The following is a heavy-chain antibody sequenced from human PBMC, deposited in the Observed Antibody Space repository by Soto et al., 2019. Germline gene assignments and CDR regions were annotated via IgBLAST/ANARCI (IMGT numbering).Heavy chain of an antibody. Sequence: SQTLSLTCAISGDSVSSNSAAWNWIRQSPSRGLEWLGRTYYRSKWYNDYAVSVKGRITINPDTSKNQFSLQLNSVTPEDTAVYYCARMGSKAVAGGGWFDPWGQGTLVTVSS. CDR1: GDSVSSNSAA. J-gene: IGHJ5*02. CDR2: TYYRSKWYN. V-gene: IGHV6-1*01. D-gene: IGHD6-19*01. CDR3: ARMGSKAVAGGGWFDP.